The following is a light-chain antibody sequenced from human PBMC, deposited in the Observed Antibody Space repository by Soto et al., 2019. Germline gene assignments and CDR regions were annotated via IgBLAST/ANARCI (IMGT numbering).Light chain of an antibody. CDR3: QQYSNWPIT. Sequence: EIVMTQSPATLSVSPGERATLSCRASQSVSSNLAWYQQKPGQAPRLLIYGASTGATVIPARFSGSGSGTEFTLTISSLQSEDFAVYYCQQYSNWPITFGPGTKVDIK. J-gene: IGKJ3*01. V-gene: IGKV3-15*01. CDR1: QSVSSN. CDR2: GAS.